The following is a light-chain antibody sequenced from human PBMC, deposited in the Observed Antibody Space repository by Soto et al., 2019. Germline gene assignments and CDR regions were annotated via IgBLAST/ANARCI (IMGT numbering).Light chain of an antibody. J-gene: IGKJ2*01. Sequence: DIQLTQSPSSLSPSVGDRITLSCRASQPISRNLNWYQQMPGKAPSLLIYPARDLQSGVPGRFSGSGSGTEFNLTISSLQPEDLATFYCQQSHCTPYTFGPGTKLEI. CDR1: QPISRN. V-gene: IGKV1-39*01. CDR3: QQSHCTPYT. CDR2: PAR.